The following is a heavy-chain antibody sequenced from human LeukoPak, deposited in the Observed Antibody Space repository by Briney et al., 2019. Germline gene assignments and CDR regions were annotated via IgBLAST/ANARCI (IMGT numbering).Heavy chain of an antibody. CDR1: GFTFSSYE. CDR2: ISRSGSTI. V-gene: IGHV3-48*03. CDR3: ARTIGSGTYSRDY. D-gene: IGHD3-10*01. Sequence: PGGSLRLSCAASGFTFSSYEMNWVRQAPGKGLEWVSYISRSGSTISYADSVKGRFTISRDNAKNSLYLQMNSLRAEDTAVYYCARTIGSGTYSRDYWGQGTLVTVSS. J-gene: IGHJ4*02.